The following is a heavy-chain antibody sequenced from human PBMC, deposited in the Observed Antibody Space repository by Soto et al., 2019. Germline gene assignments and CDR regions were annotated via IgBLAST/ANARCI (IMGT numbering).Heavy chain of an antibody. CDR1: GFSLTASEVG. CDR2: IYWDDDK. Sequence: QITLKESGPTLVKPTQTLTLTCTFSGFSLTASEVGVGWIRQPPGKALEWLAIIYWDDDKRYSPSLKSRLTNTKDTSKYQVVLTMTNMDPVDTATYYCAYSRYNDGYLPFDYWGQGTLLTVSS. CDR3: AYSRYNDGYLPFDY. D-gene: IGHD5-18*01. J-gene: IGHJ4*02. V-gene: IGHV2-5*02.